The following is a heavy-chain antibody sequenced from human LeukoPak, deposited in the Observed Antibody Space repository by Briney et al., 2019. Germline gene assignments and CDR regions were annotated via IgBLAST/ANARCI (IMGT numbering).Heavy chain of an antibody. CDR1: EYSFTDYY. Sequence: ASVKISCKVSEYSFTDYYMHWIQQAPGKGLEWMGLINPEDGETIYAEKFHGRVTITADTSTDTTYMELNSLRSEDTATYYCATAGGLGDLKSGFFDYWGQGSLVTVSS. CDR3: ATAGGLGDLKSGFFDY. D-gene: IGHD3-10*01. J-gene: IGHJ4*02. V-gene: IGHV1-69-2*01. CDR2: INPEDGET.